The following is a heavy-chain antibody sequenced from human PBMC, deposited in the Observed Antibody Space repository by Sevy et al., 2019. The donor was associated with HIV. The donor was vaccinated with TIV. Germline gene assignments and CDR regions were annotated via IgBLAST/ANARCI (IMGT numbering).Heavy chain of an antibody. V-gene: IGHV5-51*01. CDR1: GYIFTNYW. J-gene: IGHJ4*02. D-gene: IGHD3-22*01. Sequence: GKSLKISCKGSGYIFTNYWIGWVRQMPGKGLEWMGIIFPTDFDTRYSPSFQGQITVSVDNSISTAYLQWSSLKASHTAMYYCARRTDYDRSGLFDYWGQGTLVTVSS. CDR3: ARRTDYDRSGLFDY. CDR2: IFPTDFDT.